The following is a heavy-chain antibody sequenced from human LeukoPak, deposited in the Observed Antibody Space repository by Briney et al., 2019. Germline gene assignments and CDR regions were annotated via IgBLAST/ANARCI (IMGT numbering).Heavy chain of an antibody. V-gene: IGHV3-30*04. CDR1: GFTFSNFA. Sequence: GRSLRLSCAASGFTFSNFAMHWVRQAPGKGLECVAFIPHDGRNKYLADSVKGRFTISRDDSENTLYLEMNSLRDEDTVVYYCAGDIWASIVTAGPGYWGQGTLVTVSS. CDR3: AGDIWASIVTAGPGY. CDR2: IPHDGRNK. D-gene: IGHD3-16*01. J-gene: IGHJ4*02.